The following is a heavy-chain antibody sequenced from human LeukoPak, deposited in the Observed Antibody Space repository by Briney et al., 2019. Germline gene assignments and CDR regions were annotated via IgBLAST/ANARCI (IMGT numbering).Heavy chain of an antibody. CDR3: ARRGDYGGNSALDY. V-gene: IGHV1-18*04. CDR2: ISAYNGNT. D-gene: IGHD4-23*01. CDR1: GYTFTGYY. J-gene: IGHJ4*02. Sequence: ASVKVSCKASGYTFTGYYMHWVRQAPGQGLEWMGWISAYNGNTNYAQKLQGRVTMTTDTSTSTAYMELRSLRSDDTAVYYCARRGDYGGNSALDYWGQGTLVTVSS.